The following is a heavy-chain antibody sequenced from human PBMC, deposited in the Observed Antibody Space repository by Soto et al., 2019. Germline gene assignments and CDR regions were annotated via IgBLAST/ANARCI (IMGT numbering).Heavy chain of an antibody. CDR2: IYYSGST. V-gene: IGHV4-59*01. CDR3: ARGGSCSSTSCYICD. J-gene: IGHJ4*02. D-gene: IGHD2-2*02. Sequence: SETLSLTCTVSGGSISSYYWSWIRQPPGKGLEWIGYIYYSGSTNYNPSLKSRVTISVDTSKNQFSLKLSSVAAADTAVYYCARGGSCSSTSCYICDWGQGTLVTVSS. CDR1: GGSISSYY.